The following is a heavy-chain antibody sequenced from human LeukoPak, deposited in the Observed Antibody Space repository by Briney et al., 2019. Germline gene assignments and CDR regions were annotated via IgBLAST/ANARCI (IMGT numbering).Heavy chain of an antibody. CDR3: ARGKKSGSSLVNWFDP. J-gene: IGHJ5*02. V-gene: IGHV4-30-4*01. Sequence: PSETLSLTCTVSGGSISSGDYYWSWIRQPPGKGLEWIGYIYYSGSTYYNPSLKSRVTMSVDTSKNQFSLKLSSVTAADTAVYYCARGKKSGSSLVNWFDPWGQGTLVTVSS. CDR1: GGSISSGDYY. D-gene: IGHD1-26*01. CDR2: IYYSGST.